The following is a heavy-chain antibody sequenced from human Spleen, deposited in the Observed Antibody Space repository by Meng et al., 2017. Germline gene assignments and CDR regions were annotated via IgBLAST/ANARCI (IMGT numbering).Heavy chain of an antibody. Sequence: ASVKVSCKASGYTFTSYYMHWVRQAPGQGLEWMGKINPSGGSTSYAQKFQGRVTMTRDTSTSTVYMELSSLRSEDTAVYYCAREIVGATTLYEPNFDYWGQGTLVTVSS. J-gene: IGHJ4*02. CDR3: AREIVGATTLYEPNFDY. D-gene: IGHD1-26*01. V-gene: IGHV1-46*01. CDR1: GYTFTSYY. CDR2: INPSGGST.